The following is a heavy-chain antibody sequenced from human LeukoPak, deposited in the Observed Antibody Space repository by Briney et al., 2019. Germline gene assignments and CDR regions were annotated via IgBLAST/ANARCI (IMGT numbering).Heavy chain of an antibody. CDR3: ARELYGSGSYSEYYYYMDV. D-gene: IGHD3-10*01. CDR2: ISSSSSYI. CDR1: GFTFSSYS. J-gene: IGHJ6*03. V-gene: IGHV3-21*01. Sequence: GGSLRLSCAASGFTFSSYSMNWVRQAPGKGLEWVSSISSSSSYIYYADSVKGRFTISRDNAKNSLYLQMNSLRAEDTAVYYCARELYGSGSYSEYYYYMDVWGKGTTVTVSS.